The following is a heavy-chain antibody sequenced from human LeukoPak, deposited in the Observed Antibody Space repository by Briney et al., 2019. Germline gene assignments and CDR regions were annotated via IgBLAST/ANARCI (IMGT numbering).Heavy chain of an antibody. Sequence: GGSLRLSCAASGFTFSSYAMSWVRQAPGKGLEWVANIKQDGSEKYYVDSVKGRFTISRDNAKNSLYLQMNSLRAEDTAVYYCARDLAISGSYYHFEDYWGQGTLVTVSS. V-gene: IGHV3-7*03. CDR1: GFTFSSYA. D-gene: IGHD1-26*01. J-gene: IGHJ4*02. CDR2: IKQDGSEK. CDR3: ARDLAISGSYYHFEDY.